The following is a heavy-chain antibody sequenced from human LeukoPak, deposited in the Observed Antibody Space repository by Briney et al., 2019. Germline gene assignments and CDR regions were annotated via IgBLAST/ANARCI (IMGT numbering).Heavy chain of an antibody. CDR2: IYYSGST. V-gene: IGHV4-59*08. Sequence: SETLSLTCTVSGGSISSYYWSWIRQPPGKGLEWIGYIYYSGSTNYNPSLKSRVTIPVDTSKNQFSLKLSSVTAADTAVYYCARRIPYYYDSSGSLDPWGQGTLVTVSS. CDR1: GGSISSYY. CDR3: ARRIPYYYDSSGSLDP. D-gene: IGHD3-22*01. J-gene: IGHJ5*02.